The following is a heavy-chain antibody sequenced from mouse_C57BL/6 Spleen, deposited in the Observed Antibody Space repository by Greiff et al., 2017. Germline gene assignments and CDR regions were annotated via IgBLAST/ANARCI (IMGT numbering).Heavy chain of an antibody. V-gene: IGHV14-4*01. D-gene: IGHD1-1*01. CDR2: IDPENGDT. Sequence: VQLQQSGAELVRPGASVKLSCTASGFNIKDDYMHWVKQRPEQGLEWIGRIDPENGDTEYASKFKGKATITADTSSNTAYLQLSSLTSEDTAVYYCAIYYFGRPYFDYWGQGTTLTVSS. J-gene: IGHJ2*01. CDR3: AIYYFGRPYFDY. CDR1: GFNIKDDY.